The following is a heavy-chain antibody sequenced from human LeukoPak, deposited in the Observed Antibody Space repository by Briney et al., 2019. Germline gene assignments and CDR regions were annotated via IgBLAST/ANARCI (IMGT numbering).Heavy chain of an antibody. Sequence: GGSLRLSCAASGFTFSSYGMSWVRQAPGKGLEWVSAISGSGGSTYYADSVKGRFTISRDNSMNTLYLQMNSLRAEDTAVYYCAKVRWGSDNALDSWGQGTLVTVSS. CDR2: ISGSGGST. V-gene: IGHV3-23*01. CDR1: GFTFSSYG. CDR3: AKVRWGSDNALDS. J-gene: IGHJ4*02. D-gene: IGHD3-16*01.